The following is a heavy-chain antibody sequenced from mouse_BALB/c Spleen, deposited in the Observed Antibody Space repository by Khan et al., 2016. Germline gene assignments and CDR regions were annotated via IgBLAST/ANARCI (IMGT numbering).Heavy chain of an antibody. D-gene: IGHD1-1*01. V-gene: IGHV1-66*01. Sequence: QVQLQQSGPELVKPGASVKISCKASGYSFTSYYIHWVKQRPGQGLEWIGWIFPGSGNTKYNEKSKGKDTLTADTSSSKAYMQLSSQTSEVPAVYVCATSDCYGSPYYFDSWGQGPPLTVSS. CDR2: IFPGSGNT. CDR1: GYSFTSYY. CDR3: ATSDCYGSPYYFDS. J-gene: IGHJ2*01.